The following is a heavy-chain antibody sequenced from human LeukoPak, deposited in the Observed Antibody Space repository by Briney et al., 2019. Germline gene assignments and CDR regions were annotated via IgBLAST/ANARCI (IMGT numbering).Heavy chain of an antibody. CDR1: GFTLSSYW. D-gene: IGHD2-15*01. V-gene: IGHV3-74*01. CDR3: AGRPQRISDSFDI. J-gene: IGHJ3*02. Sequence: PGRSLRLSCAASGFTLSSYWMHWVRQAPGKGLVWVSRINSDGSSTSYADSVKGRFTISRDNAKNTLYLQMNSLRAEDTAVYYCAGRPQRISDSFDIWGQGTMVTVSS. CDR2: INSDGSST.